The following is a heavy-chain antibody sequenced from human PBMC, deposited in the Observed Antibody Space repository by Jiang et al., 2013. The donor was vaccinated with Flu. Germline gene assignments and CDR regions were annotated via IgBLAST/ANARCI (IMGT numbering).Heavy chain of an antibody. Sequence: PGLVKPSETLSLSCSVSGESTGGYYWSWIRQPPGKGLEYIGYTYYNGRTHYNPSLKSRVTISEDTSKNQFSLRLSSVTAADTAVYYCARGGRNMMTAFRWAYWGPGTLVTVSS. CDR1: GESTGGYY. CDR3: ARGGRNMMTAFRWAY. V-gene: IGHV4-59*01. D-gene: IGHD3-16*01. CDR2: TYYNGRT. J-gene: IGHJ4*02.